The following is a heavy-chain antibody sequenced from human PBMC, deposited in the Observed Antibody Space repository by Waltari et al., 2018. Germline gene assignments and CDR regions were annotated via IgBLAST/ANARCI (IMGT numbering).Heavy chain of an antibody. Sequence: QVQLQESGPGLVKPSQTLSLTCTVSGGSISSGDYYWSWIRQPPGKGLEWIGYIYYRGSTYYNPALKSRVTISGDTSKNQFSLKLSSVTAADTAVYYCARVGDGSSWHTVYYYYMDVWGKGTTVTVSS. CDR2: IYYRGST. D-gene: IGHD6-13*01. J-gene: IGHJ6*03. V-gene: IGHV4-30-4*08. CDR3: ARVGDGSSWHTVYYYYMDV. CDR1: GGSISSGDYY.